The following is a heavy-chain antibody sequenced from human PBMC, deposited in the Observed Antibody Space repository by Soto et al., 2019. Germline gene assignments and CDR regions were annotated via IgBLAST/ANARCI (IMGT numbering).Heavy chain of an antibody. Sequence: QVQLVQSGAEVKKPGSSVKVSCKASGGTFSSYTISWVRQAPGPGLEWMGRIIPILGIANYAQKFQGRVTINADKSTSPAYMELSILRSEDTAVYYCARDDCSGGSGYGEYFQHWGQGTLVTVSS. CDR3: ARDDCSGGSGYGEYFQH. D-gene: IGHD2-15*01. CDR1: GGTFSSYT. J-gene: IGHJ1*01. CDR2: IIPILGIA. V-gene: IGHV1-69*08.